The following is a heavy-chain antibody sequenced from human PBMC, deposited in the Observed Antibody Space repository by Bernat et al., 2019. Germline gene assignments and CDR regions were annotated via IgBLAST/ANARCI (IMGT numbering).Heavy chain of an antibody. CDR1: GGSISSGGYS. CDR2: IYHSGST. D-gene: IGHD3-16*02. J-gene: IGHJ4*02. Sequence: QLQLQESGSGLVKPSQTLSLTCAVSGGSISSGGYSWSWIRQPPGKGLEWIGYIYHSGSTYYNPYLKSRVTISVDRSKNQFSLKLSSLTDADTSVYYCARGHYVWGSYRFAGFDYWGQGTLVTVYS. CDR3: ARGHYVWGSYRFAGFDY. V-gene: IGHV4-30-2*01.